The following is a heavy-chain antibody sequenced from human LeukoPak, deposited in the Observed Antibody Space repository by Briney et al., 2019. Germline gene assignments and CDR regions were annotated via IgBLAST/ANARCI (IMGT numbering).Heavy chain of an antibody. D-gene: IGHD3-22*01. J-gene: IGHJ4*02. CDR1: GFTFSSYE. V-gene: IGHV3-48*03. CDR2: ISSSGSTI. Sequence: PGGSLRLSCAASGFTFSSYEMNWVRQAPGKGLEWVSYISSSGSTIYYADSVKGRFTISRDNAKDSLYLQMNSLRAEDTAVYYCAREIGVFDYWGQGTLVTVSS. CDR3: AREIGVFDY.